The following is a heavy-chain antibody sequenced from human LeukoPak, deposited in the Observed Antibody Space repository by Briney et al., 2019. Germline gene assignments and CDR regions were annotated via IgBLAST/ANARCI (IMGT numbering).Heavy chain of an antibody. V-gene: IGHV1-18*01. CDR2: ISAYNGNT. CDR3: ARDPSPVTGPLQLGY. D-gene: IGHD6-19*01. CDR1: GYIFTSYG. J-gene: IGHJ4*02. Sequence: ASVKVSCKASGYIFTSYGISWVRQAPGQGLEWMGWISAYNGNTNYAQKFQGRVTMTTDTSTTTAYMELRSLRSDDTAVYYCARDPSPVTGPLQLGYWGQGTLVTVSS.